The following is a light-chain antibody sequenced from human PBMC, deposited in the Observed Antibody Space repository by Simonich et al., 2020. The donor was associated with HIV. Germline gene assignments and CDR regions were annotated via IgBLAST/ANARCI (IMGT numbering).Light chain of an antibody. V-gene: IGKV4-1*01. CDR2: WAS. J-gene: IGKJ1*01. CDR1: QSVLYSSNNKNY. CDR3: QQYYTPPWT. Sequence: DIVMTQSPDSLAVSLGERATLTCKSSQSVLYSSNNKNYLAWFQQKPGQPPNLLIYWASTRESGVPDRFSGSGSGTDFTLTISSLQAEDVAVYYCQQYYTPPWTFGQGTKVEIK.